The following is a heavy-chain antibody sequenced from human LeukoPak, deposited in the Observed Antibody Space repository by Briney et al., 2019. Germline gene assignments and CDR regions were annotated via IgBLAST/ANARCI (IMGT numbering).Heavy chain of an antibody. V-gene: IGHV3-30*02. J-gene: IGHJ3*02. CDR2: IRYDGSKS. Sequence: AAGTLTLSCAASGFTFNSNGMYWVRKAQAQGREWGGFIRYDGSKSYFANSVKGRFALSRDHSQNTLYLQISSLRHEDTAVYFCAKDGGSGSYFAFDIWGQGTMVTVSS. D-gene: IGHD1-26*01. CDR1: GFTFNSNG. CDR3: AKDGGSGSYFAFDI.